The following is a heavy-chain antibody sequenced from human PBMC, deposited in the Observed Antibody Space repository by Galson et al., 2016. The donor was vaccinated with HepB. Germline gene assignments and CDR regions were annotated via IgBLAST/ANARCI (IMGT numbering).Heavy chain of an antibody. J-gene: IGHJ4*02. D-gene: IGHD6-6*01. Sequence: SVKDSCKASGYTFTSYDIHWVRQATGQGLEWMGWMNPNSGNTGYARKFQGRVTLTRSTSKSTVYMELSSLRSEDMAMYYCARVEYASSTGANRFDYWGQGTLVTVSS. V-gene: IGHV1-8*02. CDR3: ARVEYASSTGANRFDY. CDR1: GYTFTSYD. CDR2: MNPNSGNT.